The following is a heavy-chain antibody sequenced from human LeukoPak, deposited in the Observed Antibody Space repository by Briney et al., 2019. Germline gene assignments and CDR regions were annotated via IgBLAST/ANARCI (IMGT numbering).Heavy chain of an antibody. CDR1: GYTFTGYY. CDR2: INPNSGGT. Sequence: WASVKVSCKASGYTFTGYYMHWVRQAPGQGLEWMGWINPNSGGTNYAQKFQGRVTMTRDTSISTAYMELSRLRSDDTAVYYCARGGGRRVPAAIFMPYWGQGTLVTVSS. V-gene: IGHV1-2*02. J-gene: IGHJ4*02. D-gene: IGHD2-2*01. CDR3: ARGGGRRVPAAIFMPY.